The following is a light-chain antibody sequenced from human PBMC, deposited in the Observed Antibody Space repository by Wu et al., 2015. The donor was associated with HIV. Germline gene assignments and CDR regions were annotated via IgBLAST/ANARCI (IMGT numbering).Light chain of an antibody. CDR1: QGISSA. CDR2: EAS. Sequence: AIQLTQSPSSLSASVGDRVTITCRASQGISSALAWYQQKPGTPPKLLIYEASTLESGVPSRFSGRGFGTDFTLTIAGLQTEDFATYYCQQFNTYPDPLPFGGGTKVEIK. CDR3: QQFNTYPDPLP. V-gene: IGKV1-13*02. J-gene: IGKJ4*01.